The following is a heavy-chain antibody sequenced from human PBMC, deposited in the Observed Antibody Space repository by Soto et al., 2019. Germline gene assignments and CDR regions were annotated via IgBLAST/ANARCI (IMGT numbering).Heavy chain of an antibody. D-gene: IGHD3-22*01. CDR2: IYYSGST. V-gene: IGHV4-59*01. CDR3: ARGSGYYDSSGYYIDY. Sequence: PSETLSLTCTVSGGSISSYYWSWIRQPPGKGLEWIGYIYYSGSTNYNPSLKSRVTISADTSKNQFSLKLSSVTAADTAVYYCARGSGYYDSSGYYIDYWGQGTLVTVSS. J-gene: IGHJ4*02. CDR1: GGSISSYY.